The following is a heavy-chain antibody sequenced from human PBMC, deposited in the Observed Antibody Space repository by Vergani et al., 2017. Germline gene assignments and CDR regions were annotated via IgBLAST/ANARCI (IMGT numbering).Heavy chain of an antibody. J-gene: IGHJ2*01. V-gene: IGHV1-3*04. Sequence: QVQLVQSGAEVKKPGASVKVSCKASGYTFTSYAMHWVRQAPGQRLEWMGWINTGNGNTKYSQKFQGRVTITRDTSASTAYMELSSLRSGDTAVYYCARTPYGGNWYFDLWGRATLVTVSS. D-gene: IGHD4-23*01. CDR2: INTGNGNT. CDR1: GYTFTSYA. CDR3: ARTPYGGNWYFDL.